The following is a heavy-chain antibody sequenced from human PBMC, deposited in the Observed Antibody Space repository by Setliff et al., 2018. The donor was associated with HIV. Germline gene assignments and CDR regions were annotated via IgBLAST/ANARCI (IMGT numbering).Heavy chain of an antibody. CDR2: IYYSGST. CDR1: GGSMSTYY. Sequence: SSETLSLTCTVSGGSMSTYYWSWIRQPPGKGLEWIGYIYYSGSTNYNPSLKSRVTISVDTSKNQFSLKLSSVTAADTAVYYCARQITMVRGVYQPYYYYYMDVWGKGTTVTVSS. J-gene: IGHJ6*03. D-gene: IGHD3-10*01. CDR3: ARQITMVRGVYQPYYYYYMDV. V-gene: IGHV4-59*08.